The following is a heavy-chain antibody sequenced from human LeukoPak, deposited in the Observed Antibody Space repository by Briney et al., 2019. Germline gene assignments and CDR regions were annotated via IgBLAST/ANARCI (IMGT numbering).Heavy chain of an antibody. J-gene: IGHJ4*02. CDR1: GGTFSSYA. V-gene: IGHV1-69*05. CDR2: IITIFGTA. D-gene: IGHD6-6*01. CDR3: ARVPAGYSSSSPYFDY. Sequence: GASVNVSCKASGGTFSSYAISWVRQAPGQGLEWMGGIITIFGTANYAQKFQGRVTITTDESTSTAYMELSSLRSEDTAVYYCARVPAGYSSSSPYFDYWGQGPLVTVSS.